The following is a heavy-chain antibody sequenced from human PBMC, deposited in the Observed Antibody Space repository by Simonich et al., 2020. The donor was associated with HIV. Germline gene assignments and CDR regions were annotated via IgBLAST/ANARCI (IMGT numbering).Heavy chain of an antibody. V-gene: IGHV4-34*01. CDR2: INHSGST. Sequence: QVQLQQWGAGLLKPSETLSLTCAVYGGSVSGYYWSRSRQPPGKGQEWIGEINHSGSTKYNPSLKSRVTISVDTSKNQFSLKLSSVTAADTAVYYCARLTAGGLGEYFQHWGQGTLVTVSS. D-gene: IGHD6-13*01. CDR1: GGSVSGYY. J-gene: IGHJ1*01. CDR3: ARLTAGGLGEYFQH.